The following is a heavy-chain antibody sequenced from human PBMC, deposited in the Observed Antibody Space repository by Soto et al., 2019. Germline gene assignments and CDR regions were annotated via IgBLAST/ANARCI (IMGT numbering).Heavy chain of an antibody. CDR3: ARGVTIFGVVLDAFDI. Sequence: ASVKVSCQASGYTFTSYGISWVRQAPGQGLEWMGWISAYNGNTNYAQKLQGRVTMTTDTSTSTAYMELRSLRSDDTAVYYCARGVTIFGVVLDAFDIWGQGTMVTVSS. CDR1: GYTFTSYG. V-gene: IGHV1-18*01. D-gene: IGHD3-3*01. CDR2: ISAYNGNT. J-gene: IGHJ3*02.